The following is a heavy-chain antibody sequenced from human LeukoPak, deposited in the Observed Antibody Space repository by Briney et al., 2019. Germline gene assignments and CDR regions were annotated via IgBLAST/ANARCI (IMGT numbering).Heavy chain of an antibody. V-gene: IGHV4-4*07. D-gene: IGHD3-10*01. J-gene: IGHJ6*03. CDR1: GGSVSGDY. CDR2: IYSGGST. Sequence: SETLSLTCTVSGGSVSGDYWSWIRQPAGKRLEWIGRIYSGGSTKYNPSLESRVTMSVDTSKNQFSLKLSSVTAADTAVYYCARDREVRGVMDYYYYYMDVWGKGTTVTISS. CDR3: ARDREVRGVMDYYYYYMDV.